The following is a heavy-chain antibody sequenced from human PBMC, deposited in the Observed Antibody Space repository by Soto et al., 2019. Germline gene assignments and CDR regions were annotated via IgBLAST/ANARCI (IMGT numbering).Heavy chain of an antibody. V-gene: IGHV3-7*01. CDR1: GFTFSTYW. D-gene: IGHD6-13*01. CDR3: ARDWGAPGRASAFGYYYHFGMDV. CDR2: IKEDGSEE. J-gene: IGHJ6*02. Sequence: EVQLVESGGGLVQPGGSLRLSCAASGFTFSTYWMNWVRQAPGKGLQWVANIKEDGSEEYYVGSVKGRFTISRDNAENSLYLDLNSLRGEDTAVYYCARDWGAPGRASAFGYYYHFGMDVWGQGTTVTVPS.